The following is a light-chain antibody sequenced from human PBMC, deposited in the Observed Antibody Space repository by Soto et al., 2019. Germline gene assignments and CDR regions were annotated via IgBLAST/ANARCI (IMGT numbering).Light chain of an antibody. J-gene: IGKJ2*01. CDR1: QCVRTSS. CDR2: GAS. CDR3: QQYGSSPYT. V-gene: IGKV3-20*01. Sequence: EIVLTQSPGTLSLSPGGRATLSCRASQCVRTSSFAWYQQKPGQAPRLLIYGASNRATGIPDRVSASGSGADFTLGISRLEPEDFATDYCQQYGSSPYTFGQGTKLAIK.